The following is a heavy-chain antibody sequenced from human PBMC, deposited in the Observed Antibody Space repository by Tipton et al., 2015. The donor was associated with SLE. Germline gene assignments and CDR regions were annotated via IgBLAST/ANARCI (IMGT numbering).Heavy chain of an antibody. Sequence: TPSLTCTVSGGSIRSSRHFWGWIRQPPGKGLEWIGVLYYSGNTYYNPSLKSPVTLSIDTSKNQFSLKLSSVTAADTAVYYCARAGGGDSNWFDPWGQGTLVTVSS. CDR1: GGSIRSSRHF. CDR2: LYYSGNT. V-gene: IGHV4-39*07. CDR3: ARAGGGDSNWFDP. D-gene: IGHD2-21*01. J-gene: IGHJ5*02.